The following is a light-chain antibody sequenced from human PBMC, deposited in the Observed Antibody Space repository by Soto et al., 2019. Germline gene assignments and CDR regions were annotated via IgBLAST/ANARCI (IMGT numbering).Light chain of an antibody. V-gene: IGLV2-14*01. Sequence: QSVLTQPASVSGSPGQSITISCTGTSSDVGAYNYVSWCQHHPGKSPKLLIYEVSNRPSGVSNRFSGSKSGNTASLTISGLQTEDEAYYYCTSHTTSSTWVFGGGTKVTVL. J-gene: IGLJ2*01. CDR2: EVS. CDR3: TSHTTSSTWV. CDR1: SSDVGAYNY.